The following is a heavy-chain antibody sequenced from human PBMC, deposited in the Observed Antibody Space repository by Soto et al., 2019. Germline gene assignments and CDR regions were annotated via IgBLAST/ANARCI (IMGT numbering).Heavy chain of an antibody. CDR3: AREGKRGYSYGADH. V-gene: IGHV3-11*01. Sequence: GGSLRLSCAASGFTFSDYYMSWIRQAPGKGLEWISCISSSGSTVYYAESVKGRFTISRDNTKNSLYLQWNTLRAEDTAVYYCAREGKRGYSYGADHWGQGTLVTVSS. CDR2: ISSSGSTV. D-gene: IGHD5-18*01. CDR1: GFTFSDYY. J-gene: IGHJ4*02.